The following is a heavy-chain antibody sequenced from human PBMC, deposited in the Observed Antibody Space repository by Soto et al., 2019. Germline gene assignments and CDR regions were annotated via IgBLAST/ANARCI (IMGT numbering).Heavy chain of an antibody. CDR1: GGSISSGGYY. Sequence: PSETLSLTCTVSGGSISSGGYYWSWIRRHPGKGLEWIGYIYYSGSTYYNPSLKSRVTISVDTSKNQFSLKLSSVTAADTAVYYCARESPQRAYCSGGSCYSPRARGWFDPWGQGTLVTVSS. D-gene: IGHD2-15*01. CDR3: ARESPQRAYCSGGSCYSPRARGWFDP. V-gene: IGHV4-31*03. J-gene: IGHJ5*02. CDR2: IYYSGST.